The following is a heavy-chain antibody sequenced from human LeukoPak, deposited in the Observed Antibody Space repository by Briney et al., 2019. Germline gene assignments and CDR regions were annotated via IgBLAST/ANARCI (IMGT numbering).Heavy chain of an antibody. CDR2: INPNSGGI. CDR1: GYTFTGYY. Sequence: ASVKVSCKASGYTFTGYYMHWVRQAPGQGLEWMGWINPNSGGIKYAKKFQGRVTMTRDTSISTAYMELSRLRSDDTAIYYCARGGLGYCSSTSCLGYGAFDIWGQGTMVTVSS. CDR3: ARGGLGYCSSTSCLGYGAFDI. J-gene: IGHJ3*02. D-gene: IGHD2-2*01. V-gene: IGHV1-2*02.